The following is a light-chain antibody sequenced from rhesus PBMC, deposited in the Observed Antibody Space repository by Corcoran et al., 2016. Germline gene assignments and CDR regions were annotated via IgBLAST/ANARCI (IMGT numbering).Light chain of an antibody. J-gene: IGKJ4*01. CDR2: DAS. Sequence: DIQMTQSPSSLSASVGDRVTITCRASQGISNWLAWYQPNPGKAPKLLIYDASSLEIGVPSRFSCSGCGTDFTLTISSLQPEAFAAYDCLQHNRYPLTFGGGTKVEIK. V-gene: IGKV1S13*01. CDR3: LQHNRYPLT. CDR1: QGISNW.